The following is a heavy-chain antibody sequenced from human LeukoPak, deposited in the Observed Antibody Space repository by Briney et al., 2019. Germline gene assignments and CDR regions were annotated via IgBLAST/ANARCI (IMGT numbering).Heavy chain of an antibody. V-gene: IGHV3-30-3*01. CDR2: ISYDGSTK. J-gene: IGHJ4*02. CDR1: GFTFSNYA. CDR3: AKDSNHNYSSVPDYFDY. Sequence: GGSLRLSCVASGFTFSNYAIHWVRQAPGKGLEWVAVISYDGSTKYTDSVKGRFTISRDNSKSTLYLQMNILRAEDTAVYYCAKDSNHNYSSVPDYFDYWGQGTLVTVSS. D-gene: IGHD5-24*01.